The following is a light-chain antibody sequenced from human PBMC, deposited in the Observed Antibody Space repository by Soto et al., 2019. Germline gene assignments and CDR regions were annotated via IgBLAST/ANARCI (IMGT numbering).Light chain of an antibody. V-gene: IGLV2-14*01. CDR1: NNDIGGYNS. CDR3: TSYTSVTIVV. J-gene: IGLJ2*01. CDR2: GVT. Sequence: QSALTQPASVSGSPGQSSTISCTGSNNDIGGYNSVSWYQQHPDKAPKLLIFGVTNRPSGVSDRFSGSKSGNTASLTISALQAEDEADYYCTSYTSVTIVVFGGGTKLTVL.